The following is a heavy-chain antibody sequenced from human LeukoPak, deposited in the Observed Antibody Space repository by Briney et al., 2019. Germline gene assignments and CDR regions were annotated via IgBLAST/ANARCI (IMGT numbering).Heavy chain of an antibody. Sequence: GGSLRLSCAASGFTISRYDIHWVRQATGKGLEWVSFLSTTGDTYYQDSMKGRFTISRDTVRDSVYLQMNSLRADDTAVYYCTRGGCGRTSCYGDSGLDPWGQGTLVTVSS. CDR3: TRGGCGRTSCYGDSGLDP. CDR2: LSTTGDT. J-gene: IGHJ5*02. V-gene: IGHV3-13*01. CDR1: GFTISRYD. D-gene: IGHD2-2*01.